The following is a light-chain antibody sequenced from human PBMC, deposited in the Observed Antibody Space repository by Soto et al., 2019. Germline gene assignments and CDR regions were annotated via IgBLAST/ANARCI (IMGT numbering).Light chain of an antibody. CDR2: GAS. V-gene: IGKV3-20*01. J-gene: IGKJ1*01. CDR1: QSFSSSY. CDR3: QRYGNSPQT. Sequence: NVLTQSPGTLSLSPGQRATLSCRASQSFSSSYLAWYQQKPGQAPRLLIYGASSRAAGTPDRFSGSGSGTDFTLTISRLEAEDFAVYYCQRYGNSPQTFGQGTKVDI.